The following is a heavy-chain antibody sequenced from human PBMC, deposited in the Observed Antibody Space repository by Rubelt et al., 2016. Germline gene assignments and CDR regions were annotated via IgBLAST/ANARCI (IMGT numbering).Heavy chain of an antibody. CDR1: GYTFTTDS. J-gene: IGHJ5*02. CDR2: ITYIDGTI. V-gene: IGHV1-46*01. Sequence: QVQLVQSGAEVKKPGASVKVSCKASGYTFTTDSIHWVRQVPGQGPEWMGIITYIDGTITYAQRFQGRVTMTRDTSTTTVYMDLRSLRSDDTAIYYCARDQGRLRYAFEPWGQGTLITVSS. D-gene: IGHD1-1*01. CDR3: ARDQGRLRYAFEP.